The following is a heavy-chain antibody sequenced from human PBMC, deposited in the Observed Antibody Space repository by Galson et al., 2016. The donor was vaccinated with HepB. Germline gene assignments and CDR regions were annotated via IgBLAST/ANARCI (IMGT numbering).Heavy chain of an antibody. CDR3: ARREGVHYSDRSDLADDAFNI. Sequence: SETLSLTCTASGGSISSSSYYWGWIRQPPGKGLEWIGSIYYSGNTHYNPSLKSRVTLSVDTSKNQFSLKLNSVTAADTAVYFCARREGVHYSDRSDLADDAFNIWGQGTRVTVSS. J-gene: IGHJ3*02. CDR2: IYYSGNT. V-gene: IGHV4-39*01. D-gene: IGHD3-22*01. CDR1: GGSISSSSYY.